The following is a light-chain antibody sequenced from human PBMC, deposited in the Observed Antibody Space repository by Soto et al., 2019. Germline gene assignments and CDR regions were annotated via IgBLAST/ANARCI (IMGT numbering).Light chain of an antibody. CDR2: DVS. CDR1: SSDVGGYNY. J-gene: IGLJ1*01. Sequence: QSVLTQPASVSGSPGQSITIPCTGTSSDVGGYNYVSWYQQHPGKAPKLMIYDVSNRPSRVSNRFSASKSGNTASLTISGLQAEDEADYYCSSYTSSSTSYVFGTGTKVTVL. CDR3: SSYTSSSTSYV. V-gene: IGLV2-14*03.